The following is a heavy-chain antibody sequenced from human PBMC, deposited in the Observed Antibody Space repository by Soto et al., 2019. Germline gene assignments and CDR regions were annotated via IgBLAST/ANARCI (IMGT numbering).Heavy chain of an antibody. J-gene: IGHJ6*02. CDR3: ARGMISSSGIYNYYGMDV. CDR1: GGSISSSNC. CDR2: ISHSGIT. D-gene: IGHD6-6*01. V-gene: IGHV4-4*02. Sequence: SETLSLTCIVSGGSISSSNCWNWVRQPPGKGLEWIGEISHSGITNYNPSLKSRVTMSVDKSRNQISLKLNSVTAADTAVYYCARGMISSSGIYNYYGMDVWGQGTTVTVSS.